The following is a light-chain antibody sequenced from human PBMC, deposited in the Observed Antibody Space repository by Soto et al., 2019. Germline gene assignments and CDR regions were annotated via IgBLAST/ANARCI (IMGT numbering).Light chain of an antibody. V-gene: IGKV3-11*01. CDR2: EAS. Sequence: EIVLTQSPATLSLSPGERATLSCRASQSVSTYLGWYQEKPGQPPRLLISEASNRATGIPARFSGSGSGTDFTLTISSLEPEDFVVYFCHQRYSWPHTFGQGTKLEI. CDR3: HQRYSWPHT. J-gene: IGKJ2*01. CDR1: QSVSTY.